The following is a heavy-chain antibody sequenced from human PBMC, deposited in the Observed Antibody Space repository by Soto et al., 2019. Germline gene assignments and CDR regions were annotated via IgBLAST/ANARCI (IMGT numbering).Heavy chain of an antibody. Sequence: QVQLVESGGNVVQPGRSLRLSCAASGFSFSSHGMHWVRQAPGKGLEWVAHLWAGGNIRYYAYSVKGRFTISSDHSKNTLYLQMDSVGAQDTPVYYRAQDAHPLANYGMDVSGQGTTVTVSS. CDR3: AQDAHPLANYGMDV. CDR1: GFSFSSHG. D-gene: IGHD3-16*01. J-gene: IGHJ6*02. V-gene: IGHV3-33*06. CDR2: LWAGGNIR.